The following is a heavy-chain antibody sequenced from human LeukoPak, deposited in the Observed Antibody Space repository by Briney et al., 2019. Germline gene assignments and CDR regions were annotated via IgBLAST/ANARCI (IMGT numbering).Heavy chain of an antibody. CDR1: GFTFSSYA. J-gene: IGHJ5*02. CDR2: ISGSGGST. D-gene: IGHD6-13*01. V-gene: IGHV3-23*01. Sequence: PGGSLRLSYAASGFTFSSYAMSWVRQAPGKGLEWDSAISGSGGSTYYADSVKGRFTISRDNSKNTLYLQMNSLRAEDTAVYYCAKDPRGYSSSALFDPWGQGTLVTVSS. CDR3: AKDPRGYSSSALFDP.